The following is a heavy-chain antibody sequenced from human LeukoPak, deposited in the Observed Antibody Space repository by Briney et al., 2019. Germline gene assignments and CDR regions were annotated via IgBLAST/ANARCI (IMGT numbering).Heavy chain of an antibody. CDR2: INHSGST. CDR1: GGSFSGYY. J-gene: IGHJ4*02. CDR3: ARSVYSGYDSDFDY. V-gene: IGHV4-34*01. Sequence: SETLSLTCAVYGGSFSGYYWSWIRQPPGKGLEWIGEINHSGSTNYNPSLKSRVTISVDTSKNQFSLKLSSVTAADTAVYYCARSVYSGYDSDFDYWGQGTLVTVSS. D-gene: IGHD5-12*01.